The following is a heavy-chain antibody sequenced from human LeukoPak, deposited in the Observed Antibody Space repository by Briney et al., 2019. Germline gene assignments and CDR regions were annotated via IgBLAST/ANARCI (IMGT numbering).Heavy chain of an antibody. V-gene: IGHV4-34*01. CDR1: GGSFSGYY. CDR3: ARGKAVTTFNWFDP. J-gene: IGHJ5*02. D-gene: IGHD4-11*01. Sequence: SETLSLTCAVYGGSFSGYYWSWIRQPPGKGLEWIGEINHSGSTNYNPSLKSRVTISVDTSKNQFSLKLSSVTAADTAVYYCARGKAVTTFNWFDPWGQGTLVTVSP. CDR2: INHSGST.